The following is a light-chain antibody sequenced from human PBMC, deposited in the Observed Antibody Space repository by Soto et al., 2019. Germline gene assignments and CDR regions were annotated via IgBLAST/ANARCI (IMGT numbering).Light chain of an antibody. CDR2: DTS. CDR3: QQRYNWPPIT. V-gene: IGKV3-11*01. Sequence: EVVLTQSPATLSLSPGESATLSCRASETVITYLAWFQQKPGQAPRLLIYDTSTRATGVPARFSGSGSGTDVTLTISRREPEDFSVYYCQQRYNWPPITFGQGTRLEIK. J-gene: IGKJ5*01. CDR1: ETVITY.